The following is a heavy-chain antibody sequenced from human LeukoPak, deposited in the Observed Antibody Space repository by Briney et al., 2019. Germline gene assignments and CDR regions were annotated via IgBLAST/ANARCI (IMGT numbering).Heavy chain of an antibody. V-gene: IGHV3-23*01. D-gene: IGHD2-8*01. Sequence: GGSLRLSCAASGFSFSSFALSWVRQSPGAGLEWVSTISNKGNKKTYADSLRGRFTISRDNSKNTLYLQMNSLRAEDTAVYYCASGTNLDYCGQGALVIVSS. CDR1: GFSFSSFA. CDR2: ISNKGNKK. CDR3: ASGTNLDY. J-gene: IGHJ4*02.